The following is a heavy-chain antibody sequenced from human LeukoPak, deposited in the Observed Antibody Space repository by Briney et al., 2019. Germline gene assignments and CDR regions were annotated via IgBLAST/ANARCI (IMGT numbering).Heavy chain of an antibody. V-gene: IGHV4-61*05. CDR3: ARQRRDYYDSSGYLGPKDPIYYFDY. CDR2: IYYSGST. J-gene: IGHJ4*02. D-gene: IGHD3-22*01. CDR1: GGTISSSNYY. Sequence: PSETLSLTCTVSGGTISSSNYYWSWIRQPPGKGLEWIGYIYYSGSTNYNPSLKSRVTISVDTSKNQFSLKLSSVTAADTAVYYCARQRRDYYDSSGYLGPKDPIYYFDYWGQGTLVTVSS.